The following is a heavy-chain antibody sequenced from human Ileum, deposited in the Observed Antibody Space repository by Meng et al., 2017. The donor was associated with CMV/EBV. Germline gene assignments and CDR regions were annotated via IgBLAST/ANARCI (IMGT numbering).Heavy chain of an antibody. D-gene: IGHD2-15*01. CDR2: IYYRGSP. J-gene: IGHJ4*02. V-gene: IGHV4-30-4*08. CDR3: VRQVVAASFDY. Sequence: QWRLQVSGPGLVTPSHTLSLTCSVSGGSITSGNYSLSWIRQPPGRGLEWIGYIYYRGSPYYKPSLKSRVTISLDTSKNQFSLNLRSVTATDSAVYYCVRQVVAASFDYWGQGALVTVSS. CDR1: GGSITSGNYS.